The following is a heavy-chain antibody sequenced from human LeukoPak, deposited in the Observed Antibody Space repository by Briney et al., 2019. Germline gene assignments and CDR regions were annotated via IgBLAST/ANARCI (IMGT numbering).Heavy chain of an antibody. CDR3: ATGGELVSSWSFYY. CDR2: FDAEDGTT. Sequence: ASAKVSCKVSGSSLTELCLRWLRQAPVKGLEWMGGFDAEDGTTIYAQKFQGRPTMTENTSTDTTYMELSSLRCEDTTVYYCATGGELVSSWSFYYWGQGTLVTV. V-gene: IGHV1-24*01. D-gene: IGHD6-13*01. J-gene: IGHJ4*02. CDR1: GSSLTELC.